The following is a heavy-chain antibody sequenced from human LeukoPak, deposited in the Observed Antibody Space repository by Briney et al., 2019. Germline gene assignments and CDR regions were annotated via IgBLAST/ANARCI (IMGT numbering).Heavy chain of an antibody. J-gene: IGHJ6*03. CDR3: ARGRSSMVRGYYYYMDV. V-gene: IGHV4-59*01. CDR1: GDSISNYY. CDR2: IYYSGST. D-gene: IGHD3-10*01. Sequence: SETLSLTCTVSGDSISNYYWTWIRQPAAKGLEWIGYIYYSGSTNYNPSLKSRVTISVDTSKNQFSLKLSSVTAADTAVYYCARGRSSMVRGYYYYMDVWGKGTTVTISS.